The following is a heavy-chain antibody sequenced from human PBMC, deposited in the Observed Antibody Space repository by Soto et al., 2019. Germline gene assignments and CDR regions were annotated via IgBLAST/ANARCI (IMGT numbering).Heavy chain of an antibody. V-gene: IGHV5-51*01. CDR2: VYPGDSDT. Sequence: GAPLKISCKGSGYSFTSYWIGWVRQMPGKGLEWMGIVYPGDSDTRYSPSFQGQVTISADKSISTAYLQWSSLKASDTAMYYCARHVTRTTNWFDPWGQGTLVTVSS. J-gene: IGHJ5*02. CDR1: GYSFTSYW. CDR3: ARHVTRTTNWFDP.